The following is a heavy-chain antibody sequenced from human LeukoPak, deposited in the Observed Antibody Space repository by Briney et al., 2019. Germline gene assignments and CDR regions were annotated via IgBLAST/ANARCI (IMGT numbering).Heavy chain of an antibody. CDR3: AKAPTTETTRGFDY. CDR1: GFTFTSYA. Sequence: GGSLRLSCAASGFTFTSYAMTRVRHAPGQGLEWVSGISGGGGNTYYADSVKGRFTISRANSKNTLYLQMNSLRAEDTAVYYCAKAPTTETTRGFDYWGQGTLVTVSS. D-gene: IGHD1-1*01. V-gene: IGHV3-23*01. CDR2: ISGGGGNT. J-gene: IGHJ4*02.